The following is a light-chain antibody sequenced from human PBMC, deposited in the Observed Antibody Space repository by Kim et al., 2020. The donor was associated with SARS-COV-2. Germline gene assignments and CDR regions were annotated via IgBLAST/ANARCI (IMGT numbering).Light chain of an antibody. CDR3: QQYNAYPWT. V-gene: IGKV1-5*03. CDR2: KAS. CDR1: QSISTW. J-gene: IGKJ1*01. Sequence: DIHMTQSPATLSAVVGDRVTITCRASQSISTWVAWYQQKPGKAPNLLIYKASILETGVPSRFSVSGSGTDFTLTIGSLQPADFGTYYCQQYNAYPWTFGQETKVDIK.